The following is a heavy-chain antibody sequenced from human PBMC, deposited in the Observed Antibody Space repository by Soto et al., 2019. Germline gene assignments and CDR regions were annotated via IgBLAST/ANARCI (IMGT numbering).Heavy chain of an antibody. CDR1: GFTFTSSA. CDR2: IVVGSGNT. CDR3: AAEGLGISGCSSTSCYYYYGMDV. J-gene: IGHJ6*02. Sequence: SVKVSCKASGFTFTSSAVQWVRQARGQRLEWIGWIVVGSGNTNYAQKFQERVTITRDMSTSTAYMELSSLRSEDTAVYYCAAEGLGISGCSSTSCYYYYGMDVWGQGTTVTVS. V-gene: IGHV1-58*01. D-gene: IGHD2-2*01.